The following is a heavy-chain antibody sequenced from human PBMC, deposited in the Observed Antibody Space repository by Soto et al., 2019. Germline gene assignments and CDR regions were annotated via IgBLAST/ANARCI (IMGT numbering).Heavy chain of an antibody. CDR3: ASRYLEHCSSAWCSAPYDW. CDR2: IKQDGSEK. CDR1: GFTFSTFW. D-gene: IGHD2-2*01. J-gene: IGHJ4*02. Sequence: GGSLRLSCAASGFTFSTFWMTWVRQGPGKGLEWVATIKQDGSEKYYVDSVKGRFTISRDNTKKSVSLQMYSLRAEDTAVYYCASRYLEHCSSAWCSAPYDWWGQGTLVTVSS. V-gene: IGHV3-7*05.